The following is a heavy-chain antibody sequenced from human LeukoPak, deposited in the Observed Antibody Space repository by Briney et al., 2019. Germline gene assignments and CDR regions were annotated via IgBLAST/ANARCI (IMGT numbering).Heavy chain of an antibody. V-gene: IGHV1-18*01. CDR1: GYTFTSYG. J-gene: IGHJ5*02. CDR2: ISAYNGNT. Sequence: GASVKVSCKASGYTFTSYGISWVRQAPGQGLEWMGWISAYNGNTNYAQKLQGRVTMTTDTSTSTAYMELRSLRSDDTAAYYCASTTYYYDSSGYPRHNWFDPWGQGTLVTVSS. CDR3: ASTTYYYDSSGYPRHNWFDP. D-gene: IGHD3-22*01.